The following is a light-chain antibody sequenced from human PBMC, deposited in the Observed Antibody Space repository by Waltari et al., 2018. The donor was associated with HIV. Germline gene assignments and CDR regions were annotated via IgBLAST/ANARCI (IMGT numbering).Light chain of an antibody. V-gene: IGLV1-40*01. CDR3: QSYDSSLSGYV. J-gene: IGLJ1*01. CDR2: GNR. Sequence: QSVLTHPPPLSGAPRQMVTISCTRTNSPNGVGDIVPSYPQLPGTAPKLLIYGNRNRPSGVTDRFSGSKSGTSASLAITGLQAEDEADYHCQSYDSSLSGYVFGTGTKVTVI. CDR1: NSPNGVGDI.